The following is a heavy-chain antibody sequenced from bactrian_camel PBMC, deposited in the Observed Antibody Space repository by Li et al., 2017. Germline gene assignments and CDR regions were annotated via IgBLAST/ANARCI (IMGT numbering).Heavy chain of an antibody. CDR2: IYSDGSNT. V-gene: IGHV3S6*01. Sequence: HVQLVESGGGLVQFGGSLILSCEASGFTFDMYWMYWVRQAPGKGLEWVSTIYSDGSNTYYADSVKGRFTISRDNAKNTVVLQLNSLKFEDTALYYCTLWVTGGRLGQGTQVTVS. J-gene: IGHJ4*01. CDR1: GFTFDMYW. D-gene: IGHD3*01.